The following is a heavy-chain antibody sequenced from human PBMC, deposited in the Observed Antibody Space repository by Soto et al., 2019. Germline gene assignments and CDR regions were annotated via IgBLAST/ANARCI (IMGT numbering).Heavy chain of an antibody. J-gene: IGHJ3*02. CDR2: IIPIFGTA. Sequence: GASVKVSCKASGGTFSSYAISWVRQAPGQGLEWMGGIIPIFGTANYAQKFQGRVTITADESTSTAYMELSSLRSEDTAVYYCASPYHPYIVRGVIITTPHAFAIWGQGTMVTVS. CDR1: GGTFSSYA. D-gene: IGHD3-10*01. CDR3: ASPYHPYIVRGVIITTPHAFAI. V-gene: IGHV1-69*13.